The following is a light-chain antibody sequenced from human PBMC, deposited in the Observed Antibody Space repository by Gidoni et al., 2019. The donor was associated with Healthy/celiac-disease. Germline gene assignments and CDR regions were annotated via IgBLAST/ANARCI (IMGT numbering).Light chain of an antibody. Sequence: DIQLTQSPSFLSASVGDRVTITCRASQGISSYLAWYQQQPGKAPKLLIYAASTLKSGVPSSFSGSGSGTEFTLTISSLQPEDFATYYCQQLNSYLYTFGQGTKLEIK. V-gene: IGKV1-9*01. CDR3: QQLNSYLYT. CDR2: AAS. J-gene: IGKJ2*01. CDR1: QGISSY.